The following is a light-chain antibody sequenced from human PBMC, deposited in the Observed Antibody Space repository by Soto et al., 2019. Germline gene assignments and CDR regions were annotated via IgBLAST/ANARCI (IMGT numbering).Light chain of an antibody. Sequence: SQVTQSPSVGSASVGDTVTVXCRASQGITTFLAWFRQRPGRVPERLIYGASSLQSGVPSRFSGRGSGTEFTLTVSSLQPEDFGIYYCLQHNSYPYTFGPGTKVDIK. CDR3: LQHNSYPYT. V-gene: IGKV1-17*03. CDR2: GAS. J-gene: IGKJ2*01. CDR1: QGITTF.